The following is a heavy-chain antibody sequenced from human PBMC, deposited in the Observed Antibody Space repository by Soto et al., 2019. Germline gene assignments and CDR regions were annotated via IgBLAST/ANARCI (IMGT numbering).Heavy chain of an antibody. D-gene: IGHD4-17*01. J-gene: IGHJ4*02. CDR1: GGSFSGYY. CDR2: INHSGST. V-gene: IGHV4-34*01. CDR3: ARAPTTVTVDY. Sequence: SETLSLTCAVYGGSFSGYYWSWIRQPPGKGLEWIGEINHSGSTNYNPSLKSRVTISVDTSKNQFSLKLSSVTAADTAVYYCARAPTTVTVDYWGQGTLVTVSS.